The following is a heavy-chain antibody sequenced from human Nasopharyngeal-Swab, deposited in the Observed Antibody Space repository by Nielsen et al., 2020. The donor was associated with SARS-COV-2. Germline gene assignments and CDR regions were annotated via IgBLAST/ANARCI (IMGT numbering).Heavy chain of an antibody. CDR2: IKEDGSQK. CDR3: ARAVAGATDY. J-gene: IGHJ4*02. Sequence: GESLKISCAASGFTFSTFWMTWVRQAPGKGLEWVANIKEDGSQKYYLDSVKGRFTISRGNAKNSLYLQMNSLRAEDTAIYFCARAVAGATDYWGQGTLVTVSS. D-gene: IGHD1-26*01. CDR1: GFTFSTFW. V-gene: IGHV3-7*03.